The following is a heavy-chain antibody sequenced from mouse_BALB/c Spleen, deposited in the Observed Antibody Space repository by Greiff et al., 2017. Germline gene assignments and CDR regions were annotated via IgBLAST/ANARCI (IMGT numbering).Heavy chain of an antibody. CDR3: ARDYHYYDMDY. V-gene: IGHV5-6-3*01. CDR1: GFTFSSYG. J-gene: IGHJ4*01. Sequence: EVQVVESGGGLVQPGGSLKLSCAASGFTFSSYGMSWVRQTPDKRLELVATINSNGGSTYYPDSVKGRFTITRDNAKNTLYLQMSSLKSEDTAMYYCARDYHYYDMDYWGQGTTVTVSS. CDR2: INSNGGST.